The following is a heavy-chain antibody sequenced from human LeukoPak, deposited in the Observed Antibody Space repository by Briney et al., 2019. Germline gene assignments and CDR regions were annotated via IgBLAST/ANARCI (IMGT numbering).Heavy chain of an antibody. D-gene: IGHD3-9*01. Sequence: ASVKVSFKASRYAFTSYGISWVRQAPGQGLEWMGWISAYNDNTNYAQKLQGRVTMTTDTSTSTAYMELRSLRSDDTAVYYCARVHYDILTRYSYFDYGGQGTLVTVSS. J-gene: IGHJ4*02. CDR1: RYAFTSYG. CDR2: ISAYNDNT. V-gene: IGHV1-18*01. CDR3: ARVHYDILTRYSYFDY.